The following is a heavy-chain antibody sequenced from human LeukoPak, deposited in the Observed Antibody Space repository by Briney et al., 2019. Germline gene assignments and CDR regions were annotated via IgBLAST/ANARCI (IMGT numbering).Heavy chain of an antibody. Sequence: GGSLRLSCAASGFTFSSYGMHWFRQAPGKGLEWVALLSYDGGNIYYADSVKGRFTISRDYSKNTLYLQMNSLRAEDTAVYYCATRTSSGGYFDYWGQGTLVTVSS. CDR1: GFTFSSYG. D-gene: IGHD2-2*01. CDR3: ATRTSSGGYFDY. V-gene: IGHV3-30*03. CDR2: LSYDGGNI. J-gene: IGHJ4*02.